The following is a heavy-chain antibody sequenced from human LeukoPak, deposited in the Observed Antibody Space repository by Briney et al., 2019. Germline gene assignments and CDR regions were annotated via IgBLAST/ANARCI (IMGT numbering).Heavy chain of an antibody. D-gene: IGHD3-16*01. J-gene: IGHJ3*02. Sequence: PSETLSLTCTVSGGSISSGGYYWSWIRQPPGKGLEWIGYIYHSGSTYYNPSLKSRVTISVDRSKNQFSLKLSSVTAADTAVYYCARDGTGGGRGAFDIWGQGTMVTVSS. V-gene: IGHV4-30-2*01. CDR1: GGSISSGGYY. CDR2: IYHSGST. CDR3: ARDGTGGGRGAFDI.